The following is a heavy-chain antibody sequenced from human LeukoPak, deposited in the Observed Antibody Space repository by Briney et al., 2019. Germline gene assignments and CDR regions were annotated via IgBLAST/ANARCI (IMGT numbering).Heavy chain of an antibody. V-gene: IGHV4-59*01. D-gene: IGHD6-6*01. CDR2: IYYIGST. Sequence: SETLSLTCSVSGGXISSYYWSWIRQPPGKGLEWIGYIYYIGSTNYNPSLQSRVTISVDTSKNQFSLKLTSVTAADTAVYYCARYRPGSSLDYWGQGTLVTVSS. CDR3: ARYRPGSSLDY. J-gene: IGHJ4*02. CDR1: GGXISSYY.